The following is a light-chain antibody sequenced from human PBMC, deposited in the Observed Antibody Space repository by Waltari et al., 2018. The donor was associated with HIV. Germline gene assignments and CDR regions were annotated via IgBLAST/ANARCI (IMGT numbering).Light chain of an antibody. CDR2: EVS. CDR3: RSYTSSSTLVV. Sequence: QSALTQPASVSGSPGQSITLSCTGPSSNVGGSNYVSWYQHHPGKAPKLMIYEVSNRPSGVSNRFSGSKSGNTASLTISGLQAGDEADYYCRSYTSSSTLVVFGGGTKLTVL. V-gene: IGLV2-14*01. J-gene: IGLJ2*01. CDR1: SSNVGGSNY.